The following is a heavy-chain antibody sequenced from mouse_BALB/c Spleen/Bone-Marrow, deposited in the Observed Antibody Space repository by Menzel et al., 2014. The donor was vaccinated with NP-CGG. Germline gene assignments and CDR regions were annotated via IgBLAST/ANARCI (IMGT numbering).Heavy chain of an antibody. Sequence: EVQLQQSGAELAKPVASVKLSCTASGFNIKDTYMHWVKQRPEQGLDWIGRIDPASGNIQYDPKFQGRAAITADTSSNTAYLQLSSLTSEDTAVYYCASLTGTFDYWGQGTPLTVSS. CDR2: IDPASGNI. V-gene: IGHV14-3*02. CDR1: GFNIKDTY. CDR3: ASLTGTFDY. D-gene: IGHD4-1*01. J-gene: IGHJ2*01.